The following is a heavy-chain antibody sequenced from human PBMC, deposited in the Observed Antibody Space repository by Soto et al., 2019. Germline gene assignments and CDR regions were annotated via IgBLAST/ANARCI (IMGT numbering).Heavy chain of an antibody. Sequence: GGSLRLSCAASGFTVSSNYMSWVRQAPGKGLEWVSVIYSGGSTYYADSVKGRFTISRDNSKNTLYLQMNSLRAEDTAVYYCATRDSSGWYGVLDYWGQGTLVTVS. CDR1: GFTVSSNY. V-gene: IGHV3-53*01. J-gene: IGHJ4*02. CDR3: ATRDSSGWYGVLDY. D-gene: IGHD6-19*01. CDR2: IYSGGST.